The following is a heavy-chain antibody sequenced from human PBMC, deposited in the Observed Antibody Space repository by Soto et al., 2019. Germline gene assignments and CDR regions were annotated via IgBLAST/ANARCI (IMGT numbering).Heavy chain of an antibody. J-gene: IGHJ6*02. CDR2: ISSSSSYI. V-gene: IGHV3-21*01. D-gene: IGHD6-19*01. Sequence: GGSLRLSCAASGVTFSSYSMNLVRQAPGKGLEWVSSISSSSSYIYYADSVKGRFTISRDNAKNSLYLQMNSLRAEDTAVYYCARDLWYSSGWKTAYYYYGMDVWGQGTTVTVSS. CDR3: ARDLWYSSGWKTAYYYYGMDV. CDR1: GVTFSSYS.